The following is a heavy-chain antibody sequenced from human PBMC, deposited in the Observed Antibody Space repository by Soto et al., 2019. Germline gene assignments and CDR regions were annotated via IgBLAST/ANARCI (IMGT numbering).Heavy chain of an antibody. D-gene: IGHD3-22*01. Sequence: QVQLQQWGAGLLKPSETLSLTCAVYGGSFSGYYWSWIRQPPGKGLEWIGEINHSGSTNYNPSLKSRVTISVDPSKNQFSLKLSSVTAADTAVYYCARGPSYYDSSGYYYYWGQGTLVTVSS. CDR1: GGSFSGYY. CDR2: INHSGST. J-gene: IGHJ4*02. CDR3: ARGPSYYDSSGYYYY. V-gene: IGHV4-34*01.